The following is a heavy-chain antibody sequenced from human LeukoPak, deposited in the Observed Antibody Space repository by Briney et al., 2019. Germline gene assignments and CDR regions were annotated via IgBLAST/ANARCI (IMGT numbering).Heavy chain of an antibody. CDR2: INSDGSTT. J-gene: IGHJ6*02. Sequence: GGSLRLSCAASGFTFSSYWMHWVRQAPGKGLVWVSHINSDGSTTTYADSVKGRFTISRDNAENTLYLQMNNLRAEDTALYYCAKANYQLLAPNHPYGLDVWGQGTTVTVSS. V-gene: IGHV3-74*01. D-gene: IGHD2-2*01. CDR1: GFTFSSYW. CDR3: AKANYQLLAPNHPYGLDV.